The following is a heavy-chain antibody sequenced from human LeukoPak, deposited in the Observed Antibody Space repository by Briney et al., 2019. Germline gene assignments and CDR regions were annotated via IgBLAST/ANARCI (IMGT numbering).Heavy chain of an antibody. CDR1: GFTFTSSA. J-gene: IGHJ4*02. D-gene: IGHD2-2*01. CDR2: ISSGGTP. V-gene: IGHV3-23*01. Sequence: PPGGSLRLSCGASGFTFTSSAMTWVRQAPGKGLEWVSAISSGGTPYYAASVRGRFIISRDTSTNTLYLQVKSLTAEDTAVYYCAKPEVGVASIDCWGQGTLVTVPS. CDR3: AKPEVGVASIDC.